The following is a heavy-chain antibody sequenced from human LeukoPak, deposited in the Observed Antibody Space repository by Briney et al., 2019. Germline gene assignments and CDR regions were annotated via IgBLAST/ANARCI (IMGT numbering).Heavy chain of an antibody. Sequence: PGGSLRLSCAASGFTFSSYSMNWVRQAPGKGLEWVSAISGSGGSTYYADSVKGRFTISRDNSKNTLYLQMNSLRAEDTAVYYCAKNPSMSLVINSRGSWAYNWFDPWGQGTLVTVSS. D-gene: IGHD6-19*01. J-gene: IGHJ5*02. CDR2: ISGSGGST. V-gene: IGHV3-23*01. CDR1: GFTFSSYS. CDR3: AKNPSMSLVINSRGSWAYNWFDP.